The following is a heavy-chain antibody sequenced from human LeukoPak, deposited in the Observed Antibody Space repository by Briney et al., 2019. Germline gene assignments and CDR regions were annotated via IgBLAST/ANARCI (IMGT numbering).Heavy chain of an antibody. D-gene: IGHD6-13*01. V-gene: IGHV3-30*04. J-gene: IGHJ5*02. Sequence: GTSLRLSCAASGFTFISYAIHWVRQAPGKGLEWVAVISFHGTDTFYADSVKGRFTISRDNSKNTLYLQMNSLRAEDTAVYYCAKSSGSSSWYRDWFDPWGQGTLVTVSS. CDR1: GFTFISYA. CDR3: AKSSGSSSWYRDWFDP. CDR2: ISFHGTDT.